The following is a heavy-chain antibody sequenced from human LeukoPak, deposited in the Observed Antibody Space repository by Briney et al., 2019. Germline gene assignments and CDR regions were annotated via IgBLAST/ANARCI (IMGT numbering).Heavy chain of an antibody. Sequence: GASLQISCEGSGYRFTSYWISWVRQLPGGGLEWMGWVNCGESYAIYSPSFQGHVTMSGDTSLRTVYLHWASLQTSDTATYYCARAATVTGDWYFDFWGPGTLVTVSP. D-gene: IGHD4-17*01. V-gene: IGHV5-10-1*01. J-gene: IGHJ2*01. CDR1: GYRFTSYW. CDR3: ARAATVTGDWYFDF. CDR2: VNCGESYA.